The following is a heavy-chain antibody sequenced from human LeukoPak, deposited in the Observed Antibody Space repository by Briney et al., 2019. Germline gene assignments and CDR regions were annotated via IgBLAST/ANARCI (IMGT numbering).Heavy chain of an antibody. CDR2: ISYDGSNK. V-gene: IGHV3-30-3*01. CDR1: GFTFSSYA. CDR3: ASGGYGDYVVDY. J-gene: IGHJ4*02. D-gene: IGHD4-17*01. Sequence: GGSLRLSCAASGFTFSSYAMHWVRQAPGKGLEWVAVISYDGSNKYYADSVKGRFTISRDNSKNTLYLQMNSLRAEDTAVYYCASGGYGDYVVDYWGQGTLVTVS.